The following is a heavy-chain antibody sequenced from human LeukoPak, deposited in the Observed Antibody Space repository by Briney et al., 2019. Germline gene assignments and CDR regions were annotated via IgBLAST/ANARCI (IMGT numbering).Heavy chain of an antibody. D-gene: IGHD2-2*01. Sequence: PGRSLRLSCAASGFTFSSYGMHWVRQAPGKGLEWVAVIWYDGSNKEYGDSVKGRFNISRDNSKNALYLQMYSLRAEDTAVYYCARKYSTSWYVYYWGQGTLVTVSS. CDR3: ARKYSTSWYVYY. CDR2: IWYDGSNK. V-gene: IGHV3-33*01. J-gene: IGHJ4*02. CDR1: GFTFSSYG.